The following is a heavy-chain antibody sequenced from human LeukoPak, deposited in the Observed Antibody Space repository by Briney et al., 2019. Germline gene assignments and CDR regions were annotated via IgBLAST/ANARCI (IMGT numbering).Heavy chain of an antibody. CDR3: ARVGHYYYGMDV. V-gene: IGHV3-74*01. Sequence: PGGSLRLSCAASGFTFSSYWMHWVRQAPGKGLVWVSGINSDGSSTSYADSAKGRFTISRDNAKNTLYLQMNSLRVEDTAVYYCARVGHYYYGMDVWGQGTTVTVSS. CDR2: INSDGSST. J-gene: IGHJ6*02. CDR1: GFTFSSYW.